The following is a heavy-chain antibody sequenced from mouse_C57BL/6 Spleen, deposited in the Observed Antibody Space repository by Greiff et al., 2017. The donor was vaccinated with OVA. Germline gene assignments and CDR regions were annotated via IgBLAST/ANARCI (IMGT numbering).Heavy chain of an antibody. J-gene: IGHJ4*01. Sequence: VQLVESGAELVRPGASVKLSCKASGYTFTDYYINWVKQRPGPGLEWIARIYPGSGNTYYNEKFKGKATLTAEKSSSTAYMQLSRLTSEDSAVYFCARSNWDVGAMDYWGQGTSVTVSS. V-gene: IGHV1-76*01. D-gene: IGHD4-1*01. CDR2: IYPGSGNT. CDR3: ARSNWDVGAMDY. CDR1: GYTFTDYY.